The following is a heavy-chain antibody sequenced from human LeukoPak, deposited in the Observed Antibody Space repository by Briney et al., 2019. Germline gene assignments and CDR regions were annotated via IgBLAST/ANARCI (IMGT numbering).Heavy chain of an antibody. CDR3: ARGRDRYSSSSANSEGDY. CDR1: GYTFTSYG. J-gene: IGHJ4*02. CDR2: ISAYNGNT. Sequence: GASVKVSCKASGYTFTSYGISWVRQAPGQGLEWMGWISAYNGNTNYAQKLQGRVTMTTDTSTSTVYMELSSLRSEDTAVYYCARGRDRYSSSSANSEGDYWGQGTLVTVSS. V-gene: IGHV1-18*01. D-gene: IGHD6-6*01.